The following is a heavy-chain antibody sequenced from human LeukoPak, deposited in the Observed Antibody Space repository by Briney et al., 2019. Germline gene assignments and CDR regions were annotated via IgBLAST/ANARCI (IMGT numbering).Heavy chain of an antibody. CDR1: YC. Sequence: YCWSWIRQHPGKGLEWIGYIYYSGSTYYNPSLKSRVTISVDTSKNQFSLKLSSVTAADTAVYYCARGTLRYYYDSSGRITPVYFDYWGQGTLVTVSS. D-gene: IGHD3-22*01. CDR3: ARGTLRYYYDSSGRITPVYFDY. CDR2: IYYSGST. J-gene: IGHJ4*02. V-gene: IGHV4-31*02.